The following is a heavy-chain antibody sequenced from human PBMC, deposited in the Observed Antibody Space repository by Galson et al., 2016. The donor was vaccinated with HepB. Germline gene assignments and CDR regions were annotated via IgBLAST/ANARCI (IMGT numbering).Heavy chain of an antibody. Sequence: LRLSCAASGFAFRTYSMNWVRQTPGKGLEWVASITGTDYYTYYADSIKDRFTISRDNGLNTLFLQMNSLRVEDTAIYYCARVVLRFLEWGNGLDVWGQGTTVTVAS. J-gene: IGHJ6*02. CDR1: GFAFRTYS. CDR2: ITGTDYYT. D-gene: IGHD3-3*01. CDR3: ARVVLRFLEWGNGLDV. V-gene: IGHV3-21*01.